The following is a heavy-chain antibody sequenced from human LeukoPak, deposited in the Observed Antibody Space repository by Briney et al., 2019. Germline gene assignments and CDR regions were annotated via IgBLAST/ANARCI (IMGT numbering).Heavy chain of an antibody. Sequence: GGSLRLSCAASGFTFNICEMNWVRQAPGKGLEWISYISADRNVIYYADSVKGRFIISRDNAKNSLYLQMNSLRAEDTAVYYCAGSRYPEPQDLDYWGQGTLVSVSS. CDR1: GFTFNICE. V-gene: IGHV3-48*03. D-gene: IGHD1-14*01. CDR2: ISADRNVI. J-gene: IGHJ4*02. CDR3: AGSRYPEPQDLDY.